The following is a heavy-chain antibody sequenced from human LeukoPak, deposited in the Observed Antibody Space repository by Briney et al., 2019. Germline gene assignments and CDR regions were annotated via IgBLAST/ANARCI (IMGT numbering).Heavy chain of an antibody. D-gene: IGHD2-2*01. Sequence: TSPETLSLTCTVSGGSISSSSYYWGWIRQPPGKGLEWIGSIYYSGSTYYNPSLKSRVTISVDTSKNQFSLKLSSVTAADTAVYYCASQDIVVVPAAMAAFDYWGQGTLVTVSS. CDR3: ASQDIVVVPAAMAAFDY. J-gene: IGHJ4*02. CDR2: IYYSGST. V-gene: IGHV4-39*01. CDR1: GGSISSSSYY.